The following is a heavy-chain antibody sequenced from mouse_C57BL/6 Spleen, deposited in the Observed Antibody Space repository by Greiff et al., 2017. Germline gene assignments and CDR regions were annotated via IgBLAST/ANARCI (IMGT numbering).Heavy chain of an antibody. CDR1: GYTFTSYW. CDR3: AKSNYDYAMDY. J-gene: IGHJ4*01. Sequence: VQLQQPGAELVKPGASVKMSCKASGYTFTSYWITWVKQRPGQGLEWIGDIYPGSGSTNYDEKFKSKATLTVDTSSSTAYMQLSSLTSEDSAVYYCAKSNYDYAMDYWGQGTSVTVSS. CDR2: IYPGSGST. V-gene: IGHV1-55*01. D-gene: IGHD2-5*01.